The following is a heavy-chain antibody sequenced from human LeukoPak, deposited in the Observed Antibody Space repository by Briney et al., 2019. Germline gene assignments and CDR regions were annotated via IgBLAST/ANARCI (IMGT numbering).Heavy chain of an antibody. V-gene: IGHV1-46*01. CDR2: INPSGGSA. CDR1: GYTFTNYY. J-gene: IGHJ4*02. Sequence: ASVKVSCKASGYTFTNYYTHWMRQAPGQGLEWMGIINPSGGSASYAQKFQGRVTMTRDTSTSTVYMELSSLRSEDTAVYYCAGAVVAEQKGGFDYWAREPWSLSPQ. CDR3: AGAVVAEQKGGFDY. D-gene: IGHD2-15*01.